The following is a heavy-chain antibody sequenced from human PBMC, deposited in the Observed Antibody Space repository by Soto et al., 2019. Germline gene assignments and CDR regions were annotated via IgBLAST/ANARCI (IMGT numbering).Heavy chain of an antibody. CDR3: ARLAPCSGGVCYSRHLDY. J-gene: IGHJ4*02. CDR2: ITPDNGDT. V-gene: IGHV1-18*01. Sequence: QVHLQQSGAEVKKPGASVKVSCKASGYSFATYGIAWVRQAPGQGLEWMGWITPDNGDTNYEQRLRGRVTLTTDSSTSTAYLELRSLRSEDTAVYFCARLAPCSGGVCYSRHLDYWGQGSLVTGSS. D-gene: IGHD2-15*01. CDR1: GYSFATYG.